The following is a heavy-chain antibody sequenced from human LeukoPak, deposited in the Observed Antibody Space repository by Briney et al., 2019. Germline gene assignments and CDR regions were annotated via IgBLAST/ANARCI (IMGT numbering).Heavy chain of an antibody. CDR3: ATDRGLSVRGVIHPLKFVR. D-gene: IGHD3-10*02. CDR2: LNSKSDGWTT. CDR1: GFTFNNTW. Sequence: GGSLRLSCAASGFTFNNTWMNWLRQAPGKGLEGFGRLNSKSDGWTTEYADPVKGTITISSDNSKMKLYLQMNNLKTEDTAAYYCATDRGLSVRGVIHPLKFVRWGQGTLVSVSS. J-gene: IGHJ5*02. V-gene: IGHV3-15*07.